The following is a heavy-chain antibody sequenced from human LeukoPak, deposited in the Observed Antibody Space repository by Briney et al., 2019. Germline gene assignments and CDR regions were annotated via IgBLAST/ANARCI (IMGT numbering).Heavy chain of an antibody. J-gene: IGHJ4*02. CDR2: INPSGGST. D-gene: IGHD3-22*01. V-gene: IGHV1-46*01. Sequence: ASVKVSCKASGYTFTSYYMHWVRQAPGQGLEWMGIINPSGGSTSYAQKFQGRVTMTRDTSTSTVYMKLSSLRSEDTAVYYCARDSRADYYDSSGYYSFDYWGQGTLVTVSS. CDR3: ARDSRADYYDSSGYYSFDY. CDR1: GYTFTSYY.